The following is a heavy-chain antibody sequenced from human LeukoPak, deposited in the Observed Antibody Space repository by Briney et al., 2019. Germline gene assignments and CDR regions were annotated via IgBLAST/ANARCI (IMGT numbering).Heavy chain of an antibody. Sequence: GGSLRLSCAASGFTFSSYAMSWVRQAPGKGLEWVSAISGSGGSTYYADSVKGRFTISRDNSKNSLYLQMNSLRAEDTAVYFCARSQGGYSYGKIDYWGQGTLVTVSS. V-gene: IGHV3-23*01. CDR1: GFTFSSYA. CDR2: ISGSGGST. D-gene: IGHD5-18*01. CDR3: ARSQGGYSYGKIDY. J-gene: IGHJ4*02.